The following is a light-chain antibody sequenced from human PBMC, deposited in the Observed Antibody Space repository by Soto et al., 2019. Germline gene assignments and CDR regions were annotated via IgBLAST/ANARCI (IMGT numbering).Light chain of an antibody. CDR2: DVN. CDR1: RSYIGAYNF. Sequence: QSALTQPASVSGSPGQSITISCTGTRSYIGAYNFVSWYQQHPGEVPKLILYDVNVRPSGVSNRFSGSKSGNTASLTISGLQAEDEADYYCTSWTTSNTMIFGGGTKVTVL. CDR3: TSWTTSNTMI. J-gene: IGLJ2*01. V-gene: IGLV2-14*03.